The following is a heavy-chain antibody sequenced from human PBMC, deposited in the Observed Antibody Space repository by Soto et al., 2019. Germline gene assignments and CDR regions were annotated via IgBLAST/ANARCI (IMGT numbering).Heavy chain of an antibody. V-gene: IGHV3-23*01. CDR2: ISVSVSNI. CDR1: GFPFISYA. CDR3: VKHGQNLWTAQILTAGIDV. Sequence: GGSLILSCEASGFPFISYAMSWVRHSQGNGLEWGSGISVSVSNIYNVESVKGRVTISRDNPHNTTYMEMNRVRAEDTAVYYCVKHGQNLWTAQILTAGIDVWGQGTAVTVSS. J-gene: IGHJ6*02. D-gene: IGHD2-21*02.